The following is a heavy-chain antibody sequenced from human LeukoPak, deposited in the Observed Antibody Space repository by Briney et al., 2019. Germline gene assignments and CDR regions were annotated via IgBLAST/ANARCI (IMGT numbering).Heavy chain of an antibody. CDR2: IKEDGSAI. V-gene: IGHV3-7*01. Sequence: GGSLRLSCAGSGFTFSSYWMTWVRQAPGKGLEWVANIKEDGSAIYYVPSVKGRFTISRDNAKNSVSLQMNSLRAEDTAVYYCARAVAAAGTLYYYYYMDVWGKGTTVTVSS. D-gene: IGHD6-13*01. CDR3: ARAVAAAGTLYYYYYMDV. CDR1: GFTFSSYW. J-gene: IGHJ6*03.